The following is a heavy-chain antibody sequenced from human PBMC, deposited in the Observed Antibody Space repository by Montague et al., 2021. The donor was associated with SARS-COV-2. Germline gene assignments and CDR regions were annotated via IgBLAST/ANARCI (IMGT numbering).Heavy chain of an antibody. Sequence: SETLSLTCAVYGGSFSGYYWSWIRQPPGKGLEWIGEINHSGSTNYNPSLKSRVTISVDTSKNQFSRKLSSVTASDTAVYYCARSGLEQLVRARYYYYYGMDVWGQGTPVTVSS. J-gene: IGHJ6*02. D-gene: IGHD6-6*01. V-gene: IGHV4-34*01. CDR2: INHSGST. CDR3: ARSGLEQLVRARYYYYYGMDV. CDR1: GGSFSGYY.